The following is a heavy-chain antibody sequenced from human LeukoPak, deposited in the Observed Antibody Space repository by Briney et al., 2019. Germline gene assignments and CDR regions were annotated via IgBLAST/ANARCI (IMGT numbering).Heavy chain of an antibody. CDR1: GYSFTTYW. Sequence: GESLKISCKGSGYSFTTYWIARVRQIPGKGLEWTGLIYPGDSDTRYSPSFQGQVTISADKSISTAYLQWSSLKASDTAMYYCARRMGGSYYESSGAFDYWGLGTLVTVSS. CDR3: ARRMGGSYYESSGAFDY. J-gene: IGHJ4*02. V-gene: IGHV5-51*01. CDR2: IYPGDSDT. D-gene: IGHD1-26*01.